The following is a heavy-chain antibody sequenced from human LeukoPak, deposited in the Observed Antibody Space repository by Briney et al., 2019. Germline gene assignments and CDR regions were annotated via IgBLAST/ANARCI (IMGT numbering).Heavy chain of an antibody. V-gene: IGHV3-74*01. CDR2: INSDASSS. D-gene: IGHD6-13*01. CDR3: TRGSFDDYLDS. J-gene: IGHJ4*02. CDR1: GFTFSFYW. Sequence: PGGSLRLSCAASGFTFSFYWMHWVRQAPGKGPEWVSRINSDASSSTYADSVKGRFTISRNNAKNTLYLQVNSLRAEDTAVYYCTRGSFDDYLDSWGQGILVTVSS.